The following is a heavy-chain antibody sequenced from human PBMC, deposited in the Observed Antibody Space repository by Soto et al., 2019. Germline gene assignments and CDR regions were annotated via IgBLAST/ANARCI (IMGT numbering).Heavy chain of an antibody. Sequence: GGSLRLSCAASGFTFSSYGMHWVRQAPGKGLEWVAVIWYDGSNKYYADSVKGRFTISRDNSKNTLYLQMNSLRAEDTAVYYCARDYSIDYYYGMDVWGQGTTVTV. CDR2: IWYDGSNK. V-gene: IGHV3-33*01. CDR1: GFTFSSYG. CDR3: ARDYSIDYYYGMDV. J-gene: IGHJ6*02. D-gene: IGHD4-4*01.